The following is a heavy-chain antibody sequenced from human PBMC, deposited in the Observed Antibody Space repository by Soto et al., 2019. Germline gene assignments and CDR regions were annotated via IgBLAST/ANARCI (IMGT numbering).Heavy chain of an antibody. CDR3: AREGVTDNWFDP. CDR1: GFTFSSYS. CDR2: ISSSSSTI. J-gene: IGHJ5*02. D-gene: IGHD3-16*01. Sequence: GGSLRLSCAASGFTFSSYSMNWIRQAPGKGLEWVSYISSSSSTIYYADSVKGRFTISRDNAKNSLYLQMNSLRDEDTAVYYCAREGVTDNWFDPWGQGXLVTVYS. V-gene: IGHV3-48*02.